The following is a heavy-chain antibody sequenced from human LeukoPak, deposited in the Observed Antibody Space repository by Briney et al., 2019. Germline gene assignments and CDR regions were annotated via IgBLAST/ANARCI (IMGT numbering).Heavy chain of an antibody. D-gene: IGHD3-22*01. J-gene: IGHJ4*02. CDR2: IYPGDSDT. V-gene: IGHV5-51*01. Sequence: GESLKISCKGSGYSFTSYWIGWVRQMPGEGLEWMGIIYPGDSDTRYSPSFQGQVTISADKSISTAYLQWSSLKASDTAMYYCARRSRYYYDSSGSPLDYWGQGTLVTVSS. CDR3: ARRSRYYYDSSGSPLDY. CDR1: GYSFTSYW.